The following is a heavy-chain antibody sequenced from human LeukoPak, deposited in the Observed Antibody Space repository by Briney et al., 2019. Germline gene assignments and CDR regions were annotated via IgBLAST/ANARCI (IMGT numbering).Heavy chain of an antibody. CDR3: ARGSGSSGWYLVRNYYYYMDV. CDR2: TYYRSKWYN. CDR1: GDSVSSNSAA. J-gene: IGHJ6*03. Sequence: SQTLSLTCAISGDSVSSNSAAWNWIRQSPSRGLEWLGRTYYRSKWYNDYAVSVKSRITINPDTSKNQFSLQLNSVTPEDTAVYYCARGSGSSGWYLVRNYYYYMDVWGKGTTVTVSS. D-gene: IGHD6-19*01. V-gene: IGHV6-1*01.